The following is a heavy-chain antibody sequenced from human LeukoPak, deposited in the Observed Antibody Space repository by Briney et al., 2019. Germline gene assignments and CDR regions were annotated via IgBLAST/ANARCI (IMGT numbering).Heavy chain of an antibody. CDR3: ARRLTYFDSSGYLDY. Sequence: GGSLRLSCAASGXTFSTYSMNWVRQAPGKGLEWVSSISSVNNYISYADSVKGRFTISRDNAKSSLYLQMNSLRAEDTAVYFCARRLTYFDSSGYLDYWGQGTLVTVSS. CDR2: ISSVNNYI. J-gene: IGHJ4*02. D-gene: IGHD3-22*01. V-gene: IGHV3-21*01. CDR1: GXTFSTYS.